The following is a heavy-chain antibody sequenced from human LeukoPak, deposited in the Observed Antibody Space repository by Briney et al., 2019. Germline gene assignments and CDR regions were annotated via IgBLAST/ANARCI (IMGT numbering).Heavy chain of an antibody. V-gene: IGHV4-38-2*01. Sequence: PSETLSLTCAVSGYSISSGYYWGWIRQPPGKGLEWIGSIYHSGSTYYNPSLKSRVTISVDTSKNQFSLKLSSVTAADTAVYCCARGTSRYSDYFDYWGQGTLVTVSS. CDR1: GYSISSGYY. J-gene: IGHJ4*02. D-gene: IGHD2-2*02. CDR3: ARGTSRYSDYFDY. CDR2: IYHSGST.